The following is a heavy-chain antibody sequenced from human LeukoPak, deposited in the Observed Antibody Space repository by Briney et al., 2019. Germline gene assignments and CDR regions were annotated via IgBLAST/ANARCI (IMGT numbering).Heavy chain of an antibody. CDR1: GGSISSYY. Sequence: SETLSLTCTVSGGSISSYYWSWIRQPPGKGLEWIGYIYSGSSSYNPSLQSRVTISVDTSMNQFSVKLTSMTAADTAVYYCGRAGPGAFFDHWGRGALVTVSS. CDR2: IYSGSS. J-gene: IGHJ4*02. D-gene: IGHD2-2*01. CDR3: GRAGPGAFFDH. V-gene: IGHV4-59*13.